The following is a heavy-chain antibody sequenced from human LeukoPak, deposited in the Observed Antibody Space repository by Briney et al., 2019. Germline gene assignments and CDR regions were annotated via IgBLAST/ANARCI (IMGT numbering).Heavy chain of an antibody. CDR1: GGSISSYY. V-gene: IGHV4-59*08. CDR2: ISYSGST. CDR3: ARLVDYGSGSH. J-gene: IGHJ4*02. D-gene: IGHD3-10*01. Sequence: SETLSLTCTVSGGSISSYYWSWIRQPPGSGLAWIGYISYSGSTNYNPSLKSRVTISVDTSKNQFSLKLSSVTAADTAVYYCARLVDYGSGSHWGQGTLVTVSS.